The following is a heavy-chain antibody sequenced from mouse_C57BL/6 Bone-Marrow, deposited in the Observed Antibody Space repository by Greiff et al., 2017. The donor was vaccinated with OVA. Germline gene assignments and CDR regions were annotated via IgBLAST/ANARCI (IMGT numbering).Heavy chain of an antibody. CDR2: IDPETGGT. V-gene: IGHV1-15*01. J-gene: IGHJ4*01. Sequence: QVQLQQSGAELVRPGASVTLSCKASGYTFTDYEMHWVKQTPVQGLEWIGAIDPETGGTDYNQKFKGKAILTADKSSSTASMELRSLTSEDSAVYYCTKITTAYAMDYWGQGTSVTVSS. D-gene: IGHD1-2*01. CDR3: TKITTAYAMDY. CDR1: GYTFTDYE.